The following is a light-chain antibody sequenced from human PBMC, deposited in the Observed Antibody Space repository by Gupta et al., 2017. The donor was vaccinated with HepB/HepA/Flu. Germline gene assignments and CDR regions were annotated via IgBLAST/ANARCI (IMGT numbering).Light chain of an antibody. Sequence: QSALTQPAPVSGAPGQSITMSCTGTSSDVGGSKYFSWYQQHPAKAPKLMIYDVSNRRSGVCNRFSGSKYGNTASLTSSELQAEDEADYYVSSYTSSHNVVFGGGTKVTVL. V-gene: IGLV2-14*03. CDR1: SSDVGGSKY. CDR3: SSYTSSHNVV. J-gene: IGLJ2*01. CDR2: DVS.